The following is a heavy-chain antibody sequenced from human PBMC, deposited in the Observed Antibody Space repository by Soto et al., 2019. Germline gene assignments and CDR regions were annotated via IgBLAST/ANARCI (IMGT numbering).Heavy chain of an antibody. CDR3: ARVRRGFNRESWSYWYNGMDV. V-gene: IGHV4-34*02. J-gene: IGHJ6*02. D-gene: IGHD3-16*01. Sequence: QVQLQQWGAGLLKPSETLSLTCAVNGGSFNDYYWAWIRQPPGKGLEWIGEIYHSGNTYYNPSLESRVIMSVDTSKTQFSLRLNSVTAAATAMYYCARVRRGFNRESWSYWYNGMDVWGQGTTVTVS. CDR2: IYHSGNT. CDR1: GGSFNDYY.